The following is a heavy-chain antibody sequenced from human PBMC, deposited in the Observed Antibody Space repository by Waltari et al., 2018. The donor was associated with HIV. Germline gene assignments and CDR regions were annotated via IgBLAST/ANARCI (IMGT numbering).Heavy chain of an antibody. J-gene: IGHJ5*02. CDR1: GYTLTGYS. CDR2: IEPNSGGT. V-gene: IGHV1-2*02. Sequence: QVQLVQSVAEVKKPGASVKVSCKASGYTLTGYSMHLARQAPGQGLEWYRWIEPNSGGTNCAQKFQGRVTKTRDTSISTAYMELGKLRSDDTAVYYCGRGPPYYYGLGSPGGGWFDPWGQGILVSVSS. CDR3: GRGPPYYYGLGSPGGGWFDP. D-gene: IGHD3-10*01.